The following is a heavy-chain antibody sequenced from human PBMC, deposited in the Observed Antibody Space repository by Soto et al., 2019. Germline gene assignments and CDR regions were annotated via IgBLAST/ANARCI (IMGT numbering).Heavy chain of an antibody. D-gene: IGHD3-10*01. CDR1: GGSISSADYN. CDR3: AGDSAPYNDNYDAPL. Sequence: QVQLQESGPGLVKPSQTLSLTCTVSGGSISSADYNWNWIRQPPGKGLEWIGNIYYTGVNFYNPSLRSRVIVSVATAKNQFSLRLNSVTAADTAVYFCAGDSAPYNDNYDAPLWGQGTLVTVSS. CDR2: IYYTGVN. V-gene: IGHV4-30-4*01. J-gene: IGHJ4*02.